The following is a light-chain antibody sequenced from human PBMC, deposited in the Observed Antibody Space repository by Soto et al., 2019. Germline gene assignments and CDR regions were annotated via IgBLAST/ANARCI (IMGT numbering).Light chain of an antibody. V-gene: IGKV1-39*01. CDR1: QSISSY. CDR2: TAS. J-gene: IGKJ4*01. Sequence: DIQMTQSPSSLSASVGDRVTITCRASQSISSYLNWYQQKPGKAPKVLIYTASSLQSGVPSRFSGSGSGTDFTLTISRLQPEDFATYYCQQSYSTPPLTFGGGTKVEIK. CDR3: QQSYSTPPLT.